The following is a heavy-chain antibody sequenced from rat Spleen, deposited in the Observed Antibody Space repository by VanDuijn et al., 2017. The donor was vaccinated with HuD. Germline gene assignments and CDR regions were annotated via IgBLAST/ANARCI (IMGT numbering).Heavy chain of an antibody. CDR1: GFTFSDYY. CDR2: ISYEGSST. V-gene: IGHV5-22*01. D-gene: IGHD1-2*01. J-gene: IGHJ4*01. Sequence: EVQLVESDGGLVQPGRSLKLSCAASGFTFSDYYMAWVRQAPKKGLEWVASISYEGSSTYYGDSVKGRFTISRDNAKSTVYLQMNSLRSEDTATYYCARPDSSLYVMDAWGQGASVTVSS. CDR3: ARPDSSLYVMDA.